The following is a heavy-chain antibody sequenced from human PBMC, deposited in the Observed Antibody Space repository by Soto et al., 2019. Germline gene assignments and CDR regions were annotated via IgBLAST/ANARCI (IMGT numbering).Heavy chain of an antibody. V-gene: IGHV3-7*01. J-gene: IGHJ4*02. D-gene: IGHD6-19*01. CDR1: GFTFNNHW. Sequence: EVHLVESGGGLVQPGGSLRLSCVASGFTFNNHWMAWVRQAPGKGLEWVANIKHDGSEKYYVDSVRGRFTTSRDNAKNSLYLQMDSLRAEDTAVYYCAGSGCQVHFDYWGQGTLVTVSS. CDR3: AGSGCQVHFDY. CDR2: IKHDGSEK.